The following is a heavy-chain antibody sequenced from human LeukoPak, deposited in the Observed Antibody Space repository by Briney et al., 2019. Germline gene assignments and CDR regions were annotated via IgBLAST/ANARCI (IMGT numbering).Heavy chain of an antibody. CDR2: IRSKAYGGTT. CDR1: GFTFSSYA. Sequence: GGSLRLSCAASGFTFSSYAMSWVRQAPGKGLEWVGFIRSKAYGGTTEYAASVKGRFTISRDDSKSIAYLQMNSLKTEDTAVYYCTRDEQGGFDYWGQGTLVTVSS. D-gene: IGHD1-26*01. V-gene: IGHV3-49*04. CDR3: TRDEQGGFDY. J-gene: IGHJ4*02.